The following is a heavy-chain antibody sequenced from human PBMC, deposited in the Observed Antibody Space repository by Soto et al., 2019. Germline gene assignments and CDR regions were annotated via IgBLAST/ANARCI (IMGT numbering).Heavy chain of an antibody. CDR1: GFTVSSNY. CDR2: IYSGGST. Sequence: EVPLVESGGGLVQPGGSLRLSCAASGFTVSSNYMSWVRQAPGKGLEWVSVIYSGGSTYYADSVKGRFTISRDNSKXTLYLQMNSLRAEDTAVYYCARDMVRGLYPEYFQHWGQGTLVTVSS. CDR3: ARDMVRGLYPEYFQH. D-gene: IGHD3-10*01. V-gene: IGHV3-66*01. J-gene: IGHJ1*01.